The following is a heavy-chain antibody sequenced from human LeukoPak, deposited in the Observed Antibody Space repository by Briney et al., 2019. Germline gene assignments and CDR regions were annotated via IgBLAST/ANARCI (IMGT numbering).Heavy chain of an antibody. CDR3: ARDLNYYDSSGYYYEAYYFDY. J-gene: IGHJ4*02. Sequence: ASVKVSCKASGYTFTSYYMHWVRQAPGQGLEWMGWINPNSGGTNYAQKFQGRVTMTRDTSISTAYMELSRLRSDDTAVYYCARDLNYYDSSGYYYEAYYFDYWGQGTLVTVSS. CDR2: INPNSGGT. D-gene: IGHD3-22*01. V-gene: IGHV1-2*02. CDR1: GYTFTSYY.